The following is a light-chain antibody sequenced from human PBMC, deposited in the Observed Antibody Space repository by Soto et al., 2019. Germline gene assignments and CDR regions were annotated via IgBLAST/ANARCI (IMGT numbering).Light chain of an antibody. CDR1: QGISDY. CDR2: GAS. Sequence: DIQMTQSPSSLSASVGDRVTITCRASQGISDYLAWYQQKPGKVPELLIYGASTLQSGVPSRFSGSGSGTDFTLTISSLQPEDVATYYCQKYNRAPPTFGQGAKVEI. V-gene: IGKV1-27*01. CDR3: QKYNRAPPT. J-gene: IGKJ1*01.